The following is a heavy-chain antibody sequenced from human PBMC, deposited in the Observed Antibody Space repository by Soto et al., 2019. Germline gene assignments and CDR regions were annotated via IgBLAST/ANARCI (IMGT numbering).Heavy chain of an antibody. J-gene: IGHJ6*02. CDR3: ARGDESNRIYYYYYGMDV. CDR1: GFTFSSYA. D-gene: IGHD2-21*01. Sequence: QVQLVESGGGVVQPGRSLRLSCAASGFTFSSYAMHWVRQAPGKGLEWVAVISYDGSNKYYADSVKGRFTISRDNSKNTLYLQMNSLRAEDTAVYYCARGDESNRIYYYYYGMDVWGQGTTVTVSS. V-gene: IGHV3-30-3*01. CDR2: ISYDGSNK.